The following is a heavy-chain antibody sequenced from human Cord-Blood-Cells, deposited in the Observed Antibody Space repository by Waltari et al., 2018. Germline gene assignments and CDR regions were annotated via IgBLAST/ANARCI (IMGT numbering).Heavy chain of an antibody. CDR2: INHRGSN. CDR3: ARSNGADYYGSGSYFDY. V-gene: IGHV4-34*01. CDR1: GGSFSGYY. Sequence: QVQLQQWGAGLLKPSETLSLTCAVYGGSFSGYYWSWIRQPPGKGLEWIGEINHRGSNNHNPARKRRGRLSVDTSKNQFSQKLSSVAAVDTAVYYCARSNGADYYGSGSYFDYWGQGTLVTVSS. J-gene: IGHJ4*02. D-gene: IGHD3-10*01.